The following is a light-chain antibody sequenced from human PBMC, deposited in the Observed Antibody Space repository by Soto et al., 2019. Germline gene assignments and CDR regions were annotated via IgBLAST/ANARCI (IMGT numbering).Light chain of an antibody. V-gene: IGLV1-40*01. J-gene: IGLJ3*02. CDR1: SSNIGAGYD. Sequence: QSVLTQPHSVSGAPGQRATISCTGTSSNIGAGYDVHWYQQLPGTAPKLLIAAVTSRPSGVPDRFSGSKSGTSAYLAITGRQAEDEADYYCQSFDSSRSGWVFGGGTKLTVL. CDR2: AVT. CDR3: QSFDSSRSGWV.